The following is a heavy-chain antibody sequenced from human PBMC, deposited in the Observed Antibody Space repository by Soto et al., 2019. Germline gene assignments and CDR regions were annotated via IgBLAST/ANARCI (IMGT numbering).Heavy chain of an antibody. CDR2: ISAHNGNT. CDR3: ARGRYGDY. V-gene: IGHV1-18*01. J-gene: IGHJ4*02. Sequence: QVHLLQSGAEVKKPGASVKVSCKASGYTFTSYGITWVRQAPGQGREWMGWISAHNGNTDYAQKLRGIVIVTRDTSTSRAYMALRSLRSDDTEVYYCARGRYGDYWGQGARVTVSS. CDR1: GYTFTSYG. D-gene: IGHD1-1*01.